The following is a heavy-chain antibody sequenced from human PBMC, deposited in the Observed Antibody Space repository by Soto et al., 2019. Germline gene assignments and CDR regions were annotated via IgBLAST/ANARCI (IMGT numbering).Heavy chain of an antibody. CDR1: GFTFSNAW. CDR3: TTYYYDSSGERALDY. CDR2: IKSKTDGGTT. V-gene: IGHV3-15*07. Sequence: EVQLVESGGGLVKPGGSLRLSCAASGFTFSNAWMNWVRQAPGKGLEWVGRIKSKTDGGTTDYAAPVKGRFTISRDDSKNTLYLQMNSLKTEDTAVYYCTTYYYDSSGERALDYWGQGTLVTVSS. J-gene: IGHJ4*02. D-gene: IGHD3-22*01.